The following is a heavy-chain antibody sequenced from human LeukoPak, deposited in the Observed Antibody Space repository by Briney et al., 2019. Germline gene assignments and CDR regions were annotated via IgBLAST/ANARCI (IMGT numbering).Heavy chain of an antibody. CDR1: GFTVSANY. CDR3: AKDRSTGGYIFGSTTFDP. Sequence: GGSLGISCEVSGFTVSANYMSWVRQAPGKGLEWVSVIYSSGTTYYADSVKGRFTISRDNSKNTLYLQMNSLRAEDTAVYYCAKDRSTGGYIFGSTTFDPWGQGALVTVS. D-gene: IGHD6-13*01. J-gene: IGHJ5*02. V-gene: IGHV3-66*01. CDR2: IYSSGTT.